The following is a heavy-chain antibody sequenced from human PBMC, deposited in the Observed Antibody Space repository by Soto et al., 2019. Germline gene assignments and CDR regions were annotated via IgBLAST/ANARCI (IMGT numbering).Heavy chain of an antibody. CDR2: ISAYKGNT. CDR3: ARDLIDRSGADSSSWYPLDY. D-gene: IGHD6-13*01. J-gene: IGHJ4*02. Sequence: ASVKVSCKASGYTFTSYGISWVRQAPGQGLEWMGWISAYKGNTNYAQKLQGRVTMTTDTSTSTAYMELRSLRSDDTAVYYCARDLIDRSGADSSSWYPLDYWGQGTLVTVSS. V-gene: IGHV1-18*01. CDR1: GYTFTSYG.